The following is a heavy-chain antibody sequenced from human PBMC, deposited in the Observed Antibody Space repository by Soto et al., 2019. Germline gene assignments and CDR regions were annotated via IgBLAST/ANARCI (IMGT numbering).Heavy chain of an antibody. CDR2: IKRKTDGETT. Sequence: WVSQAPGKGLEWVGHIKRKTDGETTEYAAPVKGRFIISRDDSKNTVYMQMESLKTEEKAVYYCTTGLRIWGQGTLVIVSS. CDR3: TTGLRI. D-gene: IGHD3-16*01. V-gene: IGHV3-15*07. J-gene: IGHJ4*02.